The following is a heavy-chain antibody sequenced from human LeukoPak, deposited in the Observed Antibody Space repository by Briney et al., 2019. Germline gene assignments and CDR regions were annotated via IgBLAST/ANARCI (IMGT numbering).Heavy chain of an antibody. CDR3: ARAQCGGDCYFSC. CDR2: IYYSGST. Sequence: SQTLSLTCTVSGGSISSGGYYWSWIRQHPGKGLEWIGYIYYSGSTYYNPSLKSRVTISVDTSKNQFSLKLSSVTAAATAVYYCARAQCGGDCYFSCWGQGTLVTVSS. V-gene: IGHV4-31*03. CDR1: GGSISSGGYY. J-gene: IGHJ4*02. D-gene: IGHD2-21*02.